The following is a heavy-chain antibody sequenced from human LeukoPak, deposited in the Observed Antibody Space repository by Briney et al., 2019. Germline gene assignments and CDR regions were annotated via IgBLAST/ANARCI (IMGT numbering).Heavy chain of an antibody. J-gene: IGHJ4*02. V-gene: IGHV4-59*01. CDR1: GVSISSYY. CDR3: AGLQLTYYDSSGYEKYFDY. CDR2: IYYSGST. Sequence: SETLSLTCTVSGVSISSYYWSWIRQPPGKGLEWIGYIYYSGSTNYNPSLKSRVTISVDTSKNQFSLKLSSVTAADTAVYYCAGLQLTYYDSSGYEKYFDYWGQGTLVTVSS. D-gene: IGHD3-22*01.